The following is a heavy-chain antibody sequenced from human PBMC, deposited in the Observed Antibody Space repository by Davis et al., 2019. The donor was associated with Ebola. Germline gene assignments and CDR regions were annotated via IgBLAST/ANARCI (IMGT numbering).Heavy chain of an antibody. CDR1: GGSISSYY. CDR2: INHSGST. Sequence: SETLSLTCTVSGGSISSYYWSWIRQPPGKGLEWIGEINHSGSTNYNPSLKSRVTISVDTSKNQFSLKLSSVTAADTAVYYCASGTIFGVVSYYYYGMDVWGQGTTVTVSS. V-gene: IGHV4-34*01. J-gene: IGHJ6*02. CDR3: ASGTIFGVVSYYYYGMDV. D-gene: IGHD3-3*01.